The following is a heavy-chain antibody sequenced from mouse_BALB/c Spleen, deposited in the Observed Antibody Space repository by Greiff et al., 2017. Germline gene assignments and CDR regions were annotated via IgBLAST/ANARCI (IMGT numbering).Heavy chain of an antibody. V-gene: IGHV5-17*02. J-gene: IGHJ2*01. CDR3: ARWGYYGSRAYFDY. Sequence: EVQLVESGGGLVQPGGSRKLSCAASGFTFSSFGMHWVRQAPDKGLEWVAYISSGSSTIYYADTVKGRFTISRDNPKNTLFLQMNSLRSEDTAMYYCARWGYYGSRAYFDYWGQGTTLTVSS. CDR1: GFTFSSFG. CDR2: ISSGSSTI. D-gene: IGHD1-1*01.